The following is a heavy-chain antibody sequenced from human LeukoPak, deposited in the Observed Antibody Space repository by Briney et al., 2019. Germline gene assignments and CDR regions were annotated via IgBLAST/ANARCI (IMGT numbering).Heavy chain of an antibody. D-gene: IGHD4-17*01. CDR1: GGSFSTYY. V-gene: IGHV4-34*01. CDR2: INHSGST. J-gene: IGHJ4*02. Sequence: PSETLSLTCAVYGGSFSTYYWSWIRQPPGKGLEWIGEINHSGSTNYNPSLKSRVTISVDTSKNQFSLKLSSVTAADTAVYYCASYGDYCSWGQGTLVTVSS. CDR3: ASYGDYCS.